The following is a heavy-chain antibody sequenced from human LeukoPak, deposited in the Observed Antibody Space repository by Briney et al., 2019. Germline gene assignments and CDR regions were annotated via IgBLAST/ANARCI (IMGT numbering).Heavy chain of an antibody. D-gene: IGHD3-22*01. J-gene: IGHJ4*02. CDR3: ARGPGGHYYDSSGFDY. V-gene: IGHV3-48*03. CDR1: GFTFSTYG. CDR2: ISSSGSTI. Sequence: PGGSLRLSCAASGFTFSTYGMNWVRQAPGKGLEWVSAISSSGSTIYYADSVKGRFTISRDNAKNTLYLQMNSLRAEDAAVNYCARGPGGHYYDSSGFDYWGQGTLVTVSS.